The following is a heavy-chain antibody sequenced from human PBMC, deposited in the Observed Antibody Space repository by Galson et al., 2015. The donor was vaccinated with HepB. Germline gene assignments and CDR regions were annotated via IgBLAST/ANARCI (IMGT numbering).Heavy chain of an antibody. CDR3: ARRGSYYYDSSGYPIRTIDGFDI. Sequence: SLRLSCAASGFIFSDYYMSWIRQAPGKGLEWVSYIGRSSVNTNYADSVRGRFTISRDNAKNSLYLQMNSLRAEDTAVYYCARRGSYYYDSSGYPIRTIDGFDIWGQGTMVTVFS. V-gene: IGHV3-11*06. J-gene: IGHJ3*02. CDR1: GFIFSDYY. CDR2: IGRSSVNT. D-gene: IGHD3-22*01.